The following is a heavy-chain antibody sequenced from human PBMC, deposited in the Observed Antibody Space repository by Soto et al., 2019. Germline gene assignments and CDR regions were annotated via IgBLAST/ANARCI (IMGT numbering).Heavy chain of an antibody. CDR2: IYYSGST. D-gene: IGHD3-3*01. CDR3: ASSNTIFGVVTPRGHYYYGMDV. CDR1: GGSISSGDYY. Sequence: SETLSLTCTVSGGSISSGDYYWSWIRQPPGKGLEWIGYIYYSGSTYYNPSLKSRVTISVDTSKNQFSLKLSSVTAADTAVYYCASSNTIFGVVTPRGHYYYGMDVWGQGTTVTVSS. V-gene: IGHV4-30-4*01. J-gene: IGHJ6*02.